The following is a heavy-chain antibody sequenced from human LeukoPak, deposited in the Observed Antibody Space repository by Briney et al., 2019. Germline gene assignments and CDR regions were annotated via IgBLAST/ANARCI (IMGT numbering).Heavy chain of an antibody. J-gene: IGHJ4*02. Sequence: GGSLRLSCEASGFTFSTYSMNWVRQAPGKGLEWVSFISSSSLTIYYADSVKGRFTISRDNAKNSLHLQVNSLRDEDTAVYYCARTTGWGQGTLVTVSS. V-gene: IGHV3-48*02. CDR1: GFTFSTYS. CDR3: ARTTG. CDR2: ISSSSLTI. D-gene: IGHD3-9*01.